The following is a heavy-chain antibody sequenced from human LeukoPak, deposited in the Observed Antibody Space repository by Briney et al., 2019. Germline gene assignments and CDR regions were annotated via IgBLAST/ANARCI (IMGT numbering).Heavy chain of an antibody. J-gene: IGHJ4*02. V-gene: IGHV3-74*01. CDR1: GFTLNCLW. CDR2: INSGGSST. Sequence: GGSVTLFCAASGFTLNCLWMLWPRQAPGKDLVGLSRINSGGSSTSYADSVKGRFTISRDNAKNTLYLQMNSLRAEDTAVYYCARGFDYWGQGTLVTVSS. CDR3: ARGFDY.